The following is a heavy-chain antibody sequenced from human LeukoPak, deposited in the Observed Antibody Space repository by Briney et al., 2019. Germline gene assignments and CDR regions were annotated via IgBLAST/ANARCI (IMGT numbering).Heavy chain of an antibody. D-gene: IGHD6-13*01. Sequence: SVKVSCKASGGTFSSYAISWVRQAPGQGLEWMGGIIPIFGTANYAQKFQGGVTITADESTSTAYMELSSLRSEDTAVYYCAREGVSPQSVDYWGQGTLVTVSS. V-gene: IGHV1-69*13. CDR1: GGTFSSYA. J-gene: IGHJ4*02. CDR3: AREGVSPQSVDY. CDR2: IIPIFGTA.